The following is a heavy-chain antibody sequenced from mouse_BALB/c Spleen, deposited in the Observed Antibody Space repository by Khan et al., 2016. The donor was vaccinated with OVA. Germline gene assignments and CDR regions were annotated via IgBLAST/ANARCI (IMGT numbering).Heavy chain of an antibody. Sequence: VQLQQSGPELVKPGASVKMSCTASGYTFTSSVIHWVRQKSGQGLDWIGYIYSFNDGTKYNEKFEGKATLTSDKSSSTAYMELSSLTSEDSAVYYCARNYRYDVYFDSWGQGTTLTVSS. CDR2: IYSFNDGT. V-gene: IGHV1S136*01. J-gene: IGHJ2*01. CDR1: GYTFTSSV. CDR3: ARNYRYDVYFDS. D-gene: IGHD2-14*01.